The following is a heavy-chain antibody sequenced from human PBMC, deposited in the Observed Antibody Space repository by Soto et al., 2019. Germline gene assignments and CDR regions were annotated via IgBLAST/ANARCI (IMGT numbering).Heavy chain of an antibody. V-gene: IGHV4-59*01. Sequence: SETLSLTCTVSGGYISSYSWSWIRQPPGKGLEWIGYIYYSGSTNYNPSLKSRVTISVDTSKNQFSLKLSSVTAADTAVYYCARGYRGYDFWSGYKYYYYYYMDVWGKGTTVT. J-gene: IGHJ6*03. D-gene: IGHD3-3*01. CDR1: GGYISSYS. CDR3: ARGYRGYDFWSGYKYYYYYYMDV. CDR2: IYYSGST.